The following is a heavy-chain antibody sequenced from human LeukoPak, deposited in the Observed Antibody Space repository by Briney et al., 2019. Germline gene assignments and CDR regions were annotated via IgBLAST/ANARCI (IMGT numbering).Heavy chain of an antibody. CDR1: GYTFTGYY. CDR2: INPNSGGT. V-gene: IGHV1-2*02. D-gene: IGHD3-22*01. CDR3: SRDLMYYYASGSYSDTFDI. Sequence: GASVKVSCKASGYTFTGYYMHWVRQAPGQGLEWMGWINPNSGGTNYAQKFQGRVTMTRDTSISTAYMELRSLRSDDTAVYYCSRDLMYYYASGSYSDTFDIWGQGTMVTVSS. J-gene: IGHJ3*02.